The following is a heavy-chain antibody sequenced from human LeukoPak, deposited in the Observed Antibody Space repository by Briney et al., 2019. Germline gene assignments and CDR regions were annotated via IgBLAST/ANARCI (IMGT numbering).Heavy chain of an antibody. Sequence: SETLSLTCTVSGGSINSHYWSWVRQPPGKGLVWIGYISYSGNTNYNPSLKSRVTISMHTSKNQLSLKLNSVTAADTAVYYCARLTTVVTRGAFDIWGQGTMVSVSS. J-gene: IGHJ3*02. CDR2: ISYSGNT. CDR1: GGSINSHY. V-gene: IGHV4-59*11. CDR3: ARLTTVVTRGAFDI. D-gene: IGHD4-23*01.